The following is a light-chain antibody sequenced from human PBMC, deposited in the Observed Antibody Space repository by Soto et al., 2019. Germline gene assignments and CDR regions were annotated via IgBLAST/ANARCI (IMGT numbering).Light chain of an antibody. Sequence: QSALTQPASVSGSPGQSITISCTGTSSDVGSYNLVSWYQQLPDKAPKLLIYEGSKRPSGVSNRFSSSKSGNTASLTISGLQAEDEADYYCCSYAIGSTLVFGGGTKLTVL. J-gene: IGLJ2*01. CDR2: EGS. CDR3: CSYAIGSTLV. V-gene: IGLV2-23*01. CDR1: SSDVGSYNL.